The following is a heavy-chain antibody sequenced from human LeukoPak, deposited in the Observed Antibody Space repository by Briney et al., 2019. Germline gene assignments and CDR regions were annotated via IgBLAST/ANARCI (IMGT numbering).Heavy chain of an antibody. CDR1: GFTFSSYG. J-gene: IGHJ4*02. D-gene: IGHD3-16*01. V-gene: IGHV3-33*01. Sequence: GRSLRLSCAASGFTFSSYGMHWVRQAPGKGLEWVAVIWYDGSNKYYADSVKGRFTISRDNAKNSLYLQMNSLRAEDTAVFYCARGGGEVDYWGQGTLVTVSS. CDR2: IWYDGSNK. CDR3: ARGGGEVDY.